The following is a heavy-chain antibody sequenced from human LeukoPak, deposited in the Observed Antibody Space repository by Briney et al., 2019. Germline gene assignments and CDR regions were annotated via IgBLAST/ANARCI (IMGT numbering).Heavy chain of an antibody. Sequence: GGSLRLSCAASGFTVSSNYMSWVRQAPGKGLEWVSVIYGGGSTYYADSVKGRFTISRDNSKNTLYLQMNSLRAEDTAVYYCAKEEGGAHCSSTSCYWANYYYYYMDVWGKGTTVTVSS. J-gene: IGHJ6*03. CDR2: IYGGGST. CDR3: AKEEGGAHCSSTSCYWANYYYYYMDV. V-gene: IGHV3-53*01. CDR1: GFTVSSNY. D-gene: IGHD2-2*01.